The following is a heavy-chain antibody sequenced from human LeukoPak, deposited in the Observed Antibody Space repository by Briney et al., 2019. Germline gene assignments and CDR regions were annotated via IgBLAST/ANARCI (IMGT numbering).Heavy chain of an antibody. CDR2: IKSKTDGGTT. V-gene: IGHV3-15*01. D-gene: IGHD2-2*01. CDR3: TTGYCGSTSCYR. Sequence: PGGSLRLSCAASGFTFSNAWMSWVRQAPGKGLEWVGRIKSKTDGGTTDYAAPVKGRFTISRDDSKNTLYLQMNSLKTEDTAVYYCTTGYCGSTSCYRWGQGTLVTVSS. J-gene: IGHJ4*02. CDR1: GFTFSNAW.